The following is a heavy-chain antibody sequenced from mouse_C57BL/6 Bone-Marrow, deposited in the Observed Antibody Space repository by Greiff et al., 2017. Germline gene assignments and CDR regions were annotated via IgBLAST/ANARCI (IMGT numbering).Heavy chain of an antibody. CDR1: GFTFSSYG. J-gene: IGHJ4*01. Sequence: DVMLVESGGDLVKPGGSLKLSCAASGFTFSSYGMSWVRQTPDKRLEWVATISSGGSYTYYPDSVKGRYTISRDNAKNTLYLHMSSLKSEDTAMYYCARPIYYNGSSPYYYAMGYWGQGTSVTVSS. D-gene: IGHD1-1*01. V-gene: IGHV5-6*02. CDR2: ISSGGSYT. CDR3: ARPIYYNGSSPYYYAMGY.